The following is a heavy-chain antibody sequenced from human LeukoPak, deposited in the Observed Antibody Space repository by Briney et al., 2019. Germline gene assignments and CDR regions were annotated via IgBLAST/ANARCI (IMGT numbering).Heavy chain of an antibody. CDR3: AKGNSTEYGNWYLDP. J-gene: IGHJ2*01. CDR1: GFTFSSYS. CDR2: ISGSGGST. D-gene: IGHD2/OR15-2a*01. V-gene: IGHV3-23*01. Sequence: GGSLRLSCAATGFTFSSYSMRWVRQAAGKGLGWVSGISGSGGSTFYADSVKGRFTISRDNSKNTLYLQMDSLRVEDTAVYYCAKGNSTEYGNWYLDPWGRGTLVTVSS.